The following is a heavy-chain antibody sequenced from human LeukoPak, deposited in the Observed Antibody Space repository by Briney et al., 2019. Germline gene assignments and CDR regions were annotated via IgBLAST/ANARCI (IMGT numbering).Heavy chain of an antibody. CDR3: ARDSRGCSSTSCYSYGMDV. Sequence: SQTLSLTCTVSGGSISSGGYYWSWIRQHPGKGLVWIGYIYYSGSTYYNPSLKSRVTISVDTSKNQFSLKLSSVTAADTAVYYCARDSRGCSSTSCYSYGMDVWGQGTTVTVSS. CDR2: IYYSGST. CDR1: GGSISSGGYY. V-gene: IGHV4-31*03. J-gene: IGHJ6*02. D-gene: IGHD2-2*01.